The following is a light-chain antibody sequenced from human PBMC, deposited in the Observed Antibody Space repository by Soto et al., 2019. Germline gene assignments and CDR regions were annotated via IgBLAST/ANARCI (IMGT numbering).Light chain of an antibody. CDR3: LQHNSYPRT. CDR2: AAS. J-gene: IGKJ1*01. V-gene: IGKV1-17*01. CDR1: QGIGKD. Sequence: DIQMTQSPSSLSASVGDRVTITCRASQGIGKDLGWYQQRPGKAPNRLIYAASTLQSGVPSRFSGSGSGTEFPFTISSLQPEDFATYYCLQHNSYPRTFGQGTKVEIK.